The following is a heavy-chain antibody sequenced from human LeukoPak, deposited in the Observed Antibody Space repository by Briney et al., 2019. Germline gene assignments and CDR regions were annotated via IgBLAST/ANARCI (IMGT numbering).Heavy chain of an antibody. CDR3: ATRGTIWSGYNWFDL. D-gene: IGHD3-3*01. J-gene: IGHJ5*02. CDR1: GYSITSFYS. Sequence: PSETLSLTCTVSGYSITSFYSWCCIRQPPGKGLEWIGSIYHSGNTNYTPSLKSRVTLSVDISKNQFSLRLSSVIAADTAMYYCATRGTIWSGYNWFDLGGRG. CDR2: IYHSGNT. V-gene: IGHV4-38-2*02.